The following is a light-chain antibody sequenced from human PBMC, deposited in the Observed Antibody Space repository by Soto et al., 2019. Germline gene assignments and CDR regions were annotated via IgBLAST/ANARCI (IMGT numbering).Light chain of an antibody. CDR1: QSVGSTF. J-gene: IGKJ2*01. Sequence: VLPQSPDTLSLSPGDRVTLSCRASQSVGSTFLALYQQKRGQAPRLLIYGASNRATGIPDRFSGSASGTDFTLTISRLQPDDSAVYYCQQYNDSPMYTFGQGTKLEIK. CDR3: QQYNDSPMYT. V-gene: IGKV3-20*01. CDR2: GAS.